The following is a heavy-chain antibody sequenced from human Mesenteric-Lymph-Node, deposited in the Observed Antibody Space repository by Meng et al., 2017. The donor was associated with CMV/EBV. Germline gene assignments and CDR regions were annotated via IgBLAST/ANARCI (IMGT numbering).Heavy chain of an antibody. D-gene: IGHD3-10*01. Sequence: SLSCAVCGGSINSINWWTWVRQPPEKGLEWIGEVYHNGNTTYNPSLKSRVTISVDKSKNQFSLKLTSLTAADTGVYYCARGYFPALDFWGQGTLVTVSS. V-gene: IGHV4-4*02. CDR2: VYHNGNT. J-gene: IGHJ4*02. CDR3: ARGYFPALDF. CDR1: GGSINSINW.